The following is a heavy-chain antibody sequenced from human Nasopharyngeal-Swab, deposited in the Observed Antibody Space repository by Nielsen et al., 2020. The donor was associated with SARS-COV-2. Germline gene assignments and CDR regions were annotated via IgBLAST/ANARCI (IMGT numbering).Heavy chain of an antibody. Sequence: WVGQCPGKVLEWIGYIYYSESTYYNPSLKSRVTISVDTSKNQFSLKLSSVTAADTAVYYCASCSRGWLDGYNNFDYWGQGTLVTVSS. D-gene: IGHD5-24*01. J-gene: IGHJ4*02. CDR3: ASCSRGWLDGYNNFDY. CDR2: IYYSEST. V-gene: IGHV4-30-4*01.